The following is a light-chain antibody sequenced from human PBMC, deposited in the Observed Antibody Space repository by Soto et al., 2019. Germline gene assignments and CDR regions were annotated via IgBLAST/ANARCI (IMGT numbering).Light chain of an antibody. CDR3: SSYTSSNTFMI. Sequence: QSALTQPASVSGSPGQSITISCTGTSSDIGGYNYVSWYQQHPGKAPKVMIYEVSNRPPGVSNRFSGSKSANTASLTISGLQAEDEADYYCSSYTSSNTFMIFGGGTKVTVL. J-gene: IGLJ2*01. CDR2: EVS. V-gene: IGLV2-14*01. CDR1: SSDIGGYNY.